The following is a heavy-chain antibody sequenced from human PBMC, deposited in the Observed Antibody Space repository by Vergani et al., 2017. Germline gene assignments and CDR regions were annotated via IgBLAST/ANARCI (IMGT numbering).Heavy chain of an antibody. V-gene: IGHV4-31*03. D-gene: IGHD2-2*01. CDR2: IYYSGST. J-gene: IGHJ3*02. Sequence: QVQLQESGPGLVKPSQTLSLTCTVSGGSISRGGYYWSWIRQHPGKGLEWIGYIYYSGSTYYNPSLKSRVTISVDTSKNQFSLKLSSVTAADTAVYYCARDRAADCSSTSCYPDAFDIWGQGTMDTVSS. CDR3: ARDRAADCSSTSCYPDAFDI. CDR1: GGSISRGGYY.